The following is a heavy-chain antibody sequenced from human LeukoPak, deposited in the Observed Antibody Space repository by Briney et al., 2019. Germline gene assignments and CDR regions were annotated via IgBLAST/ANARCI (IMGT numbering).Heavy chain of an antibody. D-gene: IGHD3-10*01. CDR3: AKEGASMARAQLFDY. CDR2: ISGSGDST. J-gene: IGHJ4*02. Sequence: GGSLRLSCAASGFTFSSYAMTWVRQAPGKGLEWVSGISGSGDSTYYADSVKGRLTISRDNSKNTLYLQMHSLRAEDTAVYYCAKEGASMARAQLFDYWGQGTLVTVSS. V-gene: IGHV3-23*01. CDR1: GFTFSSYA.